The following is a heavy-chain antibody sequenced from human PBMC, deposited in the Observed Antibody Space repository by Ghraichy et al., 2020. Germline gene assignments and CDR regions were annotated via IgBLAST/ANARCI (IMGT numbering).Heavy chain of an antibody. J-gene: IGHJ4*02. V-gene: IGHV3-66*01. CDR2: IYNDGST. CDR3: ARSAGNFRTRFDD. D-gene: IGHD1-7*01. CDR1: GFTVSTNY. Sequence: GGSLRLSCAASGFTVSTNYMTWLRQAPGKGLEWVSVIYNDGSTYYADSVKGRFTISRDNSKNKLYLQMNSLRAEDTAVYYCARSAGNFRTRFDDLGQGTLVAVSS.